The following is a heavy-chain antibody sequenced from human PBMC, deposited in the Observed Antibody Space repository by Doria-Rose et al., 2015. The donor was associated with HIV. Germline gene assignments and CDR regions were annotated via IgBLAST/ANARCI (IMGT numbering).Heavy chain of an antibody. CDR2: TYYTGTS. CDR3: ARMGSYRELDY. V-gene: IGHV4-31*03. J-gene: IGHJ4*02. CDR1: GASVSSRGYY. D-gene: IGHD3-3*01. Sequence: QEQLQESGPGLVKPSETLSLTCSVSGASVSSRGYYWNWIRQVPGKGLESLGYTYYTGTSDYSPSLKSRLNMAVDTSKNQFSLKLSFVTVADTAVYYCARMGSYRELDYWGQGALVIVSA.